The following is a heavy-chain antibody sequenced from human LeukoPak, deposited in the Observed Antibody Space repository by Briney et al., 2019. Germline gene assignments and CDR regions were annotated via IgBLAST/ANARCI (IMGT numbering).Heavy chain of an antibody. D-gene: IGHD5-24*01. CDR1: GFIFDTYG. J-gene: IGHJ4*02. V-gene: IGHV3-33*01. CDR3: ARDHTDGYSHGFDY. Sequence: AGRSLRLSCAASGFIFDTYGMHWVRQAPGKGLEWVAVIWYDGNNKYYADSMKGRFTISRNNSKNTLYLQMNSLRVEDTAVYYCARDHTDGYSHGFDYWGQGTLVTVSS. CDR2: IWYDGNNK.